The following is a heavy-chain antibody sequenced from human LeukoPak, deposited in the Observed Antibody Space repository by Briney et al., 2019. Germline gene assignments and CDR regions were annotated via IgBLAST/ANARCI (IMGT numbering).Heavy chain of an antibody. V-gene: IGHV1-18*01. Sequence: ASVKVSCKASGYTFTSYGISWVRQAPGQGLEWMGWISAYNGNTNYAQKLQGRVTMTTDTSTSTAYMELRGLRSDDTAVYYCARGYCSGGSCYSGGNWFDPWGQGTLVTVSS. CDR1: GYTFTSYG. CDR3: ARGYCSGGSCYSGGNWFDP. J-gene: IGHJ5*02. CDR2: ISAYNGNT. D-gene: IGHD2-15*01.